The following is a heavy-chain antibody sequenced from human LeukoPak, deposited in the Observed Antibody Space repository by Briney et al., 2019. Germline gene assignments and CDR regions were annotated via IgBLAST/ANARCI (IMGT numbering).Heavy chain of an antibody. V-gene: IGHV3-21*01. CDR3: ARASSGWYGNFDY. Sequence: GSLRRSRAAPGFTPSSYSMSWVSQAPGEGVGWVSYTISSSSYIYNAHSVKGRFTISRDKAKNSLSLQTNSLTAEETAVYYCARASSGWYGNFDYWGQGTLVTVSS. CDR1: GFTPSSYS. CDR2: TISSSSYI. D-gene: IGHD6-19*01. J-gene: IGHJ4*02.